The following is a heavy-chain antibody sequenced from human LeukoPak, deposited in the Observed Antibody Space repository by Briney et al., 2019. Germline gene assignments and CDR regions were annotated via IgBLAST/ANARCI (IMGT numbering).Heavy chain of an antibody. D-gene: IGHD6-13*01. CDR2: PYHGDSDT. CDR3: ARLYLPYTSAWYGSAFDI. J-gene: IGHJ3*02. V-gene: IGHV5-51*01. Sequence: GESLKVSCKRSRYSFTSYWIGGVRQMPGKGLEWMGIPYHGDSDTSYSPSFQGQVTISADRSITTAYLQWSSLKASDTAMYYCARLYLPYTSAWYGSAFDIWGQGTMVTVSS. CDR1: RYSFTSYW.